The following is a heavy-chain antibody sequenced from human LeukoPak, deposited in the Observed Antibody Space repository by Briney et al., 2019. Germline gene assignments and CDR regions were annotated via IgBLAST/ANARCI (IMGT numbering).Heavy chain of an antibody. V-gene: IGHV4-59*01. CDR1: GGPIISFF. CDR3: ARVSRAGYNRGIWFDP. CDR2: IHYSGAT. D-gene: IGHD5-24*01. J-gene: IGHJ5*02. Sequence: SETLSLTCNVSGGPIISFFWSWIRKTPGKGLEWIGYIHYSGATRYNPSLQDRLTISVDTSKNQFSLDLTSVTAADTAVYYCARVSRAGYNRGIWFDPWGQGTLVTVSS.